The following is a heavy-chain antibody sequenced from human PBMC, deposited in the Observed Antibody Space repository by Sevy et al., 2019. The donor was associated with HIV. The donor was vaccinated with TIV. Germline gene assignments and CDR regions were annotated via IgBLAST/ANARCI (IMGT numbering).Heavy chain of an antibody. J-gene: IGHJ4*02. CDR2: INHSGST. CDR1: GESFSGYY. Sequence: SETLSLTCAVYGESFSGYYWSWIRQPPGKGLEWIGEINHSGSTNYNPSLKSRVTISVDTSKNQFSLKLSSVTAADTAVYYYARAGQTMIRPYYFDYWGQGTLVTVSS. D-gene: IGHD3-22*01. V-gene: IGHV4-34*01. CDR3: ARAGQTMIRPYYFDY.